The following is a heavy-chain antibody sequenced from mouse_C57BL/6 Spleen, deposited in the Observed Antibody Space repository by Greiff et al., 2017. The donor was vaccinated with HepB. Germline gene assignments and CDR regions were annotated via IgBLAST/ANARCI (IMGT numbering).Heavy chain of an antibody. CDR1: GYTFTSYT. D-gene: IGHD2-3*01. Sequence: VQLQQSGAELARPGASVKMSCKASGYTFTSYTMHWVKQRPGQGLEWIGYINPSSGYTKYNQKFKDKATLTADKSSSTAYMQLSSLTSEDSAVYYCARVDGYPYYFDYWGQGTTLTVSS. CDR3: ARVDGYPYYFDY. J-gene: IGHJ2*01. CDR2: INPSSGYT. V-gene: IGHV1-4*01.